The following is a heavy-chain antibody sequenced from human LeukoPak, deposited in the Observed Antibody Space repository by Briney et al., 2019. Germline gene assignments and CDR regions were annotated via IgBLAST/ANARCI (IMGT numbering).Heavy chain of an antibody. J-gene: IGHJ4*01. D-gene: IGHD2-15*01. Sequence: PSETLSLTCTVSGGSIGSSSYYWGWIRQPPGKGLEWIGSIYYSGSTYYNPALKSRVTISVDTSKNQFSLKLSSVTAADTAVYYCARLAGCSGGSCYLDYWGQGTLVTVSS. CDR3: ARLAGCSGGSCYLDY. CDR1: GGSIGSSSYY. CDR2: IYYSGST. V-gene: IGHV4-39*07.